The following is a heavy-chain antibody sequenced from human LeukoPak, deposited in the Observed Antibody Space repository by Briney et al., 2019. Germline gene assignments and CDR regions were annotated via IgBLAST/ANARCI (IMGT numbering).Heavy chain of an antibody. Sequence: SETLSLTCTVSGGSISSHYWSWVRQPPGKGLEWIGYIYYRGSTNYNPSLKSRVTISVDTSKNQFSLKLSSVTAADTAVYYCARGRDEPYYFDYWGPGNPGHRLL. V-gene: IGHV4-59*11. J-gene: IGHJ4*02. D-gene: IGHD1-14*01. CDR2: IYYRGST. CDR1: GGSISSHY. CDR3: ARGRDEPYYFDY.